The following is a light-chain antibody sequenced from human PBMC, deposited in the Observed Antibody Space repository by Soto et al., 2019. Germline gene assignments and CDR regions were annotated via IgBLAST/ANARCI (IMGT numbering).Light chain of an antibody. CDR1: SSDVGGYNY. CDR3: SSYTSRSTLV. CDR2: EVN. Sequence: QSALTQPASVSGSPGQSITISCTGTSSDVGGYNYVSWYQQHPGKAPKLMIYEVNNRPSGVSNRFSGSKSGSTASLTISGLQAEDEADYYCSSYTSRSTLVFGGGTKLTVL. V-gene: IGLV2-14*01. J-gene: IGLJ3*02.